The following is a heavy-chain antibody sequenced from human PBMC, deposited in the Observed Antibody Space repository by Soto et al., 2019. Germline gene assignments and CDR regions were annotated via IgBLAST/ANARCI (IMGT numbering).Heavy chain of an antibody. CDR1: GDTFSFYT. CDR2: VNPILSMS. V-gene: IGHV1-69*02. CDR3: ATSYGSGYRAFDY. J-gene: IGHJ4*02. D-gene: IGHD3-10*01. Sequence: QVQLVQSGAELKKPGSSVKVSCKASGDTFSFYTINWVRQAPGLGLEWMGRVNPILSMSNYAQKFQGRFTMTADKSTSTAYRELRSLRSEDTAFYYCATSYGSGYRAFDYWGQGALVTVSS.